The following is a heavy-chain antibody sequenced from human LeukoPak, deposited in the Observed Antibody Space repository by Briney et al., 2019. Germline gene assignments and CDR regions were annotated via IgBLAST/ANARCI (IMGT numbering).Heavy chain of an antibody. CDR2: IYHSGST. V-gene: IGHV4-30-2*01. J-gene: IGHJ4*02. D-gene: IGHD5-24*01. CDR3: ARDRVGSPVEY. CDR1: GGSISSGGYY. Sequence: SETLSLTCTVSGGSISSGGYYWSWIRQPPGKGLEWIGYIYHSGSTYYNPSLKSRVTISVDRSKNQFSLKLSSVTAADTAVYYCARDRVGSPVEYWGQGTLVTVSS.